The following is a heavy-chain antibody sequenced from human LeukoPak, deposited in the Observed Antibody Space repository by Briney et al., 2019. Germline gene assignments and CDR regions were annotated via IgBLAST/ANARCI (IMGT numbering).Heavy chain of an antibody. CDR2: IIPIFGTA. D-gene: IGHD6-13*01. Sequence: VASVKVSCKASRGTFSSYAINWVRQAPGQGLEWMGGIIPIFGTANYAQKFQGRVTITADKSTSTAYMELSSLRSEDTAVYYCARFQQLGGVNYWGQGTLVTVSS. J-gene: IGHJ4*02. V-gene: IGHV1-69*06. CDR3: ARFQQLGGVNY. CDR1: RGTFSSYA.